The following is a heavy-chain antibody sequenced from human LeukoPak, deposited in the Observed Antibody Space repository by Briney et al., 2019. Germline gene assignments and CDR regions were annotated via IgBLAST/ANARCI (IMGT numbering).Heavy chain of an antibody. Sequence: SETLSLTCTVSGYSINRGYYWSWIRQPPGKGLEWIGYIYYTGSTNYNPSLKSRVTISVDTSENQFSLNLSSVTAADTAVYYCARRDYFDYWGQGTLVTVSS. CDR1: GYSINRGYY. J-gene: IGHJ4*02. D-gene: IGHD2-21*01. V-gene: IGHV4-59*08. CDR3: ARRDYFDY. CDR2: IYYTGST.